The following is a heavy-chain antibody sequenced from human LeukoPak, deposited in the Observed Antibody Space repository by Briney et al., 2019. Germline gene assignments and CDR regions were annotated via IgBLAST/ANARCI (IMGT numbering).Heavy chain of an antibody. CDR1: GFTFSNYD. CDR3: ARGIMITFGYGPQRPLDY. CDR2: ISSSSYI. Sequence: GGSLRLSCAASGFTFSNYDMSWVRQAPGKGLEWVSSISSSSYIYYADSVKGRFTISRDNAKNSLYLQMNSLRAEDTAVYYCARGIMITFGYGPQRPLDYWGQGTLVTVSS. V-gene: IGHV3-69-1*01. D-gene: IGHD3-16*01. J-gene: IGHJ4*02.